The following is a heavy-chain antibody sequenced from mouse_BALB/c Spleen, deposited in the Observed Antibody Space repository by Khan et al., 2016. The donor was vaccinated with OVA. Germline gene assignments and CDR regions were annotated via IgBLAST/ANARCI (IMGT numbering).Heavy chain of an antibody. D-gene: IGHD4-1*01. CDR2: IYPVSDST. J-gene: IGHJ3*01. CDR3: ARAGWDVFAY. V-gene: IGHV1-77*01. CDR1: GYTFTDYV. Sequence: QVQLQQSGPELVKPGASVKMSCKASGYTFTDYVMNWVKQRNGQGLEWIGQIYPVSDSTYYNEKFKGKATLTTDRSSNTAYMQLSNLTSEDSAVYFCARAGWDVFAYGGQGTLVTVSA.